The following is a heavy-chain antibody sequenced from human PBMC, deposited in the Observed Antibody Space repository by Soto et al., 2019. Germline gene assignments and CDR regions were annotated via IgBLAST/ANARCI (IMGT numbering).Heavy chain of an antibody. CDR2: IYSSGST. CDR3: ARGGGNPFDY. J-gene: IGHJ4*02. D-gene: IGHD2-15*01. CDR1: GGSMNTYY. V-gene: IGHV4-59*01. Sequence: SETLSLTCSVSGGSMNTYYWSWIRQPPGKGLEWIGYIYSSGSTNYKPSLKSRVVFSVDTSKNQFSLKLSSVTAADTAVYYCARGGGNPFDYWGQGTLVTVSS.